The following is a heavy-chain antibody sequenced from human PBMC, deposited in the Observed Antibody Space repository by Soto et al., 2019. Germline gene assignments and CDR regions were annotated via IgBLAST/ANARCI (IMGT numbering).Heavy chain of an antibody. Sequence: LRLSCAASGFTFSDYYRSWIRQAPGKGLEWVSYIGTSSSYTNYADSVKGRFTISRDNAKNSLYLQMNSLRAEDTAVYYCARDADILTGSDAFDIWGQGTMVTVSS. V-gene: IGHV3-11*05. CDR1: GFTFSDYY. D-gene: IGHD3-9*01. CDR2: IGTSSSYT. CDR3: ARDADILTGSDAFDI. J-gene: IGHJ3*02.